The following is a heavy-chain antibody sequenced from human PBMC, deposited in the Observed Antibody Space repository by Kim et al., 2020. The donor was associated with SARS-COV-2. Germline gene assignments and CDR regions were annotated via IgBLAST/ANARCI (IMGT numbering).Heavy chain of an antibody. V-gene: IGHV1-69*01. D-gene: IGHD1-26*01. J-gene: IGHJ4*02. Sequence: NYAQKFQGRVTITADESTSTAYMELSSLRSEDTAVYYCARAPKWELNFDYWGQGTLVTVSS. CDR3: ARAPKWELNFDY.